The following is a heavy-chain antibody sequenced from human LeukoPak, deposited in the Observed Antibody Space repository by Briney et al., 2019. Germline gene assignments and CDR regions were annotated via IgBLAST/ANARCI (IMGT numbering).Heavy chain of an antibody. D-gene: IGHD2-2*01. CDR2: IYHSGST. CDR1: GGSISSSNW. Sequence: SETLSLTCAVSGGSISSSNWWSWVRQPPGKGLEWIGEIYHSGSTNYNPSLKSRVTISVDTSKNQFSLKLSSVTAADTAVYYCARYDIVVEALRYYFDYWGQGTLVTVSS. V-gene: IGHV4-4*02. J-gene: IGHJ4*02. CDR3: ARYDIVVEALRYYFDY.